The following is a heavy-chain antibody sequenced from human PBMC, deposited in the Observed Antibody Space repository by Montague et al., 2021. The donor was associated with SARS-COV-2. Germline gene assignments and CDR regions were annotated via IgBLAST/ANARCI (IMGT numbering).Heavy chain of an antibody. J-gene: IGHJ6*02. Sequence: SLRLSCAASGFTFSSYGMHWVRQAPGKGLEWVAVIWYDGSNKYYADSVKGRFTISRDNSKNTLYLQMNSLRAEDTALYYCARDSRIVGATGGMDVWGQGTTVIVSS. D-gene: IGHD1-26*01. CDR1: GFTFSSYG. CDR2: IWYDGSNK. CDR3: ARDSRIVGATGGMDV. V-gene: IGHV3-33*01.